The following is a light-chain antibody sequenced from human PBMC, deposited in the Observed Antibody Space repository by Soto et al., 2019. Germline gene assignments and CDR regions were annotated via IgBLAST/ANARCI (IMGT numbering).Light chain of an antibody. Sequence: DIQMTQSPSSLSASVGDRVTITCRASQSVTPYLNWYQHKPGKAPNLLIYTASTLHSGVPSRFSGSGSATHFTLTISNLQPEDFATYYCQQTYSTPRTFGQGTTVEIK. J-gene: IGKJ1*01. CDR2: TAS. CDR3: QQTYSTPRT. CDR1: QSVTPY. V-gene: IGKV1-39*01.